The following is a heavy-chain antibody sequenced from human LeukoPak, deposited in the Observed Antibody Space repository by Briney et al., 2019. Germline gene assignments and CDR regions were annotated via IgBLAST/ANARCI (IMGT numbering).Heavy chain of an antibody. CDR2: IIPIFGTA. V-gene: IGHV1-69*13. J-gene: IGHJ4*02. D-gene: IGHD4-17*01. Sequence: GASVKVSCKASGGTFSSYAISWVRQAPGQGLEWMGGIIPIFGTANYAQKFQGRVTITADESTSTAYMELSSLRSEDTAVYYCATQYGDYVYYFDYWGQGTLVTVSS. CDR3: ATQYGDYVYYFDY. CDR1: GGTFSSYA.